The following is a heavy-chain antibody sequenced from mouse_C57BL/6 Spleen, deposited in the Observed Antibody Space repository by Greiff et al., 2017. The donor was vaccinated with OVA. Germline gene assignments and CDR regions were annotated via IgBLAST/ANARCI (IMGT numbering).Heavy chain of an antibody. CDR2: IHPNSGST. D-gene: IGHD2-4*01. V-gene: IGHV1-64*01. CDR1: GYTFTSYW. CDR3: ASPVYYDYDEGFAY. J-gene: IGHJ3*01. Sequence: QVQLQQPGAELVKPGASVKLSCKASGYTFTSYWMHWVKQRPGQGLEWIGMIHPNSGSTNYNEKFKSKATLTVDKSSSTAYMQLSSLTSEDSAVYYCASPVYYDYDEGFAYWGQGTLVTVSA.